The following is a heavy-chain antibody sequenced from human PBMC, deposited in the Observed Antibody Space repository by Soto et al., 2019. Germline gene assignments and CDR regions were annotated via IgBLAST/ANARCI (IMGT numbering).Heavy chain of an antibody. D-gene: IGHD3-22*01. Sequence: EVQLVESGGGLIQPGGSQRLSCAASGFTVSSNYMSWVRQAPGKGLEWVSVIYSGGSTYYADSVKGRFTISRDNSKNTLYLQMNSLRAEDTAVYYCARNYYDSSGGFDYWGQGTLVTVSS. J-gene: IGHJ4*02. CDR2: IYSGGST. CDR3: ARNYYDSSGGFDY. V-gene: IGHV3-53*01. CDR1: GFTVSSNY.